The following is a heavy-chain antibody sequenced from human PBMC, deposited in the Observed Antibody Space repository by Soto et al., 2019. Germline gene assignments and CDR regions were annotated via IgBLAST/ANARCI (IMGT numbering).Heavy chain of an antibody. J-gene: IGHJ6*02. CDR1: GGSFSGYY. CDR3: ARGVTVTTYYYYYYGMDV. D-gene: IGHD4-4*01. Sequence: QVQLQQWGAGLLKPSETLSLTCAVYGGSFSGYYWSWIRQPPGKGLEWIGEINHSGSTNYNPSLKSRVTISVDTSKNQFSLKLSSVTDADTAVYYCARGVTVTTYYYYYYGMDVWGQGTTVTVSS. V-gene: IGHV4-34*01. CDR2: INHSGST.